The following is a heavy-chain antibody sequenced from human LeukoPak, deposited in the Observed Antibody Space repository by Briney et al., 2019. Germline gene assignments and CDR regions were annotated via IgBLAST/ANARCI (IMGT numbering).Heavy chain of an antibody. Sequence: PGRSLRLSCAASGFTFSSYAISWLRHAPGEGLEWVSAISGSGGRTYYADSVKGRFTISRDNSKNSLYLKMNSLRAEDTAVYYCALKVRTHYWGQGTLVTVSS. CDR3: ALKVRTHY. V-gene: IGHV3-23*01. D-gene: IGHD1-7*01. J-gene: IGHJ4*02. CDR2: ISGSGGRT. CDR1: GFTFSSYA.